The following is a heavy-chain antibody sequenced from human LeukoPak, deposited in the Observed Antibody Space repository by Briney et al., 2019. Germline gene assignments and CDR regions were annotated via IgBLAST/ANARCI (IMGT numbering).Heavy chain of an antibody. Sequence: ASVKVSCKASGHIFIGHYVHWVRQAPGQGLEWMGWISAYNGNTNYAQKLQGRVTMTTDTSTSTAYMELRSLRSDDTAVYYCASVAVGYSSNGPHDFDYWGQGTLVTVSS. CDR1: GHIFIGHY. D-gene: IGHD6-13*01. V-gene: IGHV1-18*04. CDR3: ASVAVGYSSNGPHDFDY. CDR2: ISAYNGNT. J-gene: IGHJ4*02.